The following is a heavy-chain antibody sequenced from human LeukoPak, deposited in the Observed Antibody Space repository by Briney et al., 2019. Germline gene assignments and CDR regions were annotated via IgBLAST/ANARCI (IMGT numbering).Heavy chain of an antibody. Sequence: GSLRLSCVASGFTFNNYAMSWVRQAPGKGLEWVSAISGSGGSTYYADSVKGRFTISRDNSKNTLYLQMNSLRAEDTAVYYCAKSWWELLHSFDYWGQGTLVTVSS. V-gene: IGHV3-23*01. CDR1: GFTFNNYA. D-gene: IGHD1-26*01. CDR2: ISGSGGST. CDR3: AKSWWELLHSFDY. J-gene: IGHJ4*02.